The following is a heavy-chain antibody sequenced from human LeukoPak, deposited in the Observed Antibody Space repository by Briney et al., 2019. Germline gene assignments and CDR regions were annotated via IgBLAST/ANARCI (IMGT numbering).Heavy chain of an antibody. J-gene: IGHJ4*02. CDR2: INPDGSEK. V-gene: IGHV3-7*01. CDR1: GFTFSIYS. Sequence: GGSLRLSCAASGFTFSIYSMSWVRQAPGKGLEWAANINPDGSEKYYLDSVKGRMTTSRDNAKNALYLQMNSLRAEDTAVFYCARMYGDYLGYWGQGTLVTVFS. CDR3: ARMYGDYLGY. D-gene: IGHD4-17*01.